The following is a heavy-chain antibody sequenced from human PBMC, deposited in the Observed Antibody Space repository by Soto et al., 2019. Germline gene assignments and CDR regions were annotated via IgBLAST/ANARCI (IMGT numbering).Heavy chain of an antibody. D-gene: IGHD5-12*01. Sequence: EVQLVESGGGLVQPGGSLRLSCAASGFTFSSYAMHWVRQAPGKGLEYVSAISSNGGSTYYANSVKGRFTISRDNSKNTLYLQMGSLRAADMAVYYCARASGYAFDYWGQGTLVTVSS. J-gene: IGHJ4*02. CDR2: ISSNGGST. CDR1: GFTFSSYA. V-gene: IGHV3-64*01. CDR3: ARASGYAFDY.